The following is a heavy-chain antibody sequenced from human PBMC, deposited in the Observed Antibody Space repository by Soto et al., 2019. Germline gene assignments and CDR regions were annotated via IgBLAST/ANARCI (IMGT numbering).Heavy chain of an antibody. J-gene: IGHJ5*02. CDR2: IIPILGIA. D-gene: IGHD6-13*01. Sequence: GASVKVSCKASGGTFSSYTISWVRQAPGQGLEWMGRIIPILGIANYAQKFQGRVTITADKSTSTAYMELSSLRSEDTAVYYCAMIIAAAGTHWFDPWGQGTLVTVSS. CDR3: AMIIAAAGTHWFDP. CDR1: GGTFSSYT. V-gene: IGHV1-69*02.